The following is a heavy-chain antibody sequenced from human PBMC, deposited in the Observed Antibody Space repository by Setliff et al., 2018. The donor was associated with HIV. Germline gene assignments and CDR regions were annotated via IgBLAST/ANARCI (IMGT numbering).Heavy chain of an antibody. CDR1: GFTFSRDW. J-gene: IGHJ6*03. V-gene: IGHV3-74*01. CDR2: INSDGSST. CDR3: ARDQIYYDSRYYYYMDV. Sequence: GGSLRLSCVASGFTFSRDWMLWVRQVPGKGLVWVSRINSDGSSTSYADFVRGRFTMSRDNAKSTLYLEMNGLRVDDTAVYYCARDQIYYDSRYYYYMDVWGKGTTVTVSS. D-gene: IGHD3-22*01.